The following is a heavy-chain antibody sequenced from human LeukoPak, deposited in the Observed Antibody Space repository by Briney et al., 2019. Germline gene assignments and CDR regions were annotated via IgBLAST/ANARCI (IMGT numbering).Heavy chain of an antibody. CDR2: IYYTGST. Sequence: SETLSLTCTVSGGXISRYYCSWIRQAPGKGLEWIGYIYYTGSTNHNPSLLGRLTISVDTSKNQFSLKLSSVTAADTAVYYCARASRDGNNYGWYFDLWGRGTLVTVSS. J-gene: IGHJ2*01. V-gene: IGHV4-59*01. D-gene: IGHD5-24*01. CDR1: GGXISRYY. CDR3: ARASRDGNNYGWYFDL.